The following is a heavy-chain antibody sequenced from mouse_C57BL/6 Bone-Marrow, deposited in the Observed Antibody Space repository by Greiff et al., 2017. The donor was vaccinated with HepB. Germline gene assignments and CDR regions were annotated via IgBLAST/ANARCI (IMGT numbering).Heavy chain of an antibody. D-gene: IGHD2-2*01. CDR1: GYTFTDYY. J-gene: IGHJ2*01. Sequence: EVQLQQSGPELVKPGASVKISCKASGYTFTDYYMNWVKQSHGKSLEWIGDINPNNGGTSYNQKFKGKATLTVDKSSSTAYMELRSLTSEDSAVYYCARSPSTTMVRYYFDYWGQGTTLTVSS. CDR3: ARSPSTTMVRYYFDY. CDR2: INPNNGGT. V-gene: IGHV1-26*01.